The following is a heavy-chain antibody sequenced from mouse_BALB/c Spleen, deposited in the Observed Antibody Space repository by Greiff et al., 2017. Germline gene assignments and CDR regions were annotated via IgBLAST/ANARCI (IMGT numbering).Heavy chain of an antibody. CDR3: TRVPYGNALYAMDY. Sequence: VQLQQSGAELVKPGASVKLSCKASGYTFTSYYMYWVKQRPGQGLEWIGGINPSNGGTNFNEKFKSKATLTVDKSSSTAYMQLSSLTSEDSAVYYCTRVPYGNALYAMDYWGQGTSVTVSS. CDR2: INPSNGGT. D-gene: IGHD2-10*02. V-gene: IGHV1S81*02. CDR1: GYTFTSYY. J-gene: IGHJ4*01.